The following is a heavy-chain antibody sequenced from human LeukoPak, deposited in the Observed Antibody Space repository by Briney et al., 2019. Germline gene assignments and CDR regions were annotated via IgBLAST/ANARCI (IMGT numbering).Heavy chain of an antibody. V-gene: IGHV3-66*01. CDR2: LYDGGST. J-gene: IGHJ4*02. CDR1: GFTVSINY. D-gene: IGHD3-16*01. Sequence: GGSLRLSCAASGFTVSINYMNWVRQAPGKGLEWVSVLYDGGSTDYADSVKGRFTISSDNSKNTLYLQMNSLRAEDTAVYYCANSGYDYVWGPYDYWGQGTLVTVSS. CDR3: ANSGYDYVWGPYDY.